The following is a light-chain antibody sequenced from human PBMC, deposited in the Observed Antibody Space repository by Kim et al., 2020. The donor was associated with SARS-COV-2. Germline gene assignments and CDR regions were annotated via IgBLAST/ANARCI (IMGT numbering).Light chain of an antibody. CDR3: QQYSNWPLT. CDR1: KRGGSS. Sequence: SASLAGGVTLSCRASKRGGSSFAGYQQEPGQEPRSLVYEAATRGTSITGRFTGGRAGTEVTLTISSLQAEEFAVDYCQQYSNWPLTFGGGTKVEI. V-gene: IGKV3-15*01. CDR2: EAA. J-gene: IGKJ4*01.